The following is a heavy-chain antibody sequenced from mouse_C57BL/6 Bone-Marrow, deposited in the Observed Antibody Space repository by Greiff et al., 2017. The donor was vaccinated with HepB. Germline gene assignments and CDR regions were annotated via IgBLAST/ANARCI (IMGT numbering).Heavy chain of an antibody. D-gene: IGHD1-1*01. CDR3: ARFGIYYYGSSYFDY. CDR1: GYTFTDYY. J-gene: IGHJ2*01. V-gene: IGHV1-76*01. Sequence: QVQLKESGAELVRPGASVKLSCKASGYTFTDYYINWVKQRPGQGLEWIARIYPGSGNTYYNEKFKGKATLTAEKSSSTAYMQLSSLTSEDSAVYFCARFGIYYYGSSYFDYWGQGTTLTVSS. CDR2: IYPGSGNT.